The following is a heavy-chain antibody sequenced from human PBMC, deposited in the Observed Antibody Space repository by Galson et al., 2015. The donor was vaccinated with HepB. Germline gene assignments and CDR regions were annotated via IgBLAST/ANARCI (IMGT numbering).Heavy chain of an antibody. Sequence: TLSLTCTVSGGSISSYYWSWIRQPPGKGLEWIGYIYYSGGTNYNPSLKSRVTISVDTSKNQFSLKLSSVTAAATAVYYCARGVENWNYVAAFHISGQGAMLPVAS. CDR3: ARGVENWNYVAAFHI. CDR1: GGSISSYY. V-gene: IGHV4-59*01. CDR2: IYYSGGT. J-gene: IGHJ3*02. D-gene: IGHD1-7*01.